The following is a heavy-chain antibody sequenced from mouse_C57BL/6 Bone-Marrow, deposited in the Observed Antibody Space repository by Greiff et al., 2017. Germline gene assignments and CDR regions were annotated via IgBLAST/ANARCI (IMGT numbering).Heavy chain of an antibody. CDR3: ARTYYTNWGDY. CDR2: VFPGSGST. J-gene: IGHJ2*01. V-gene: IGHV1-75*01. D-gene: IGHD2-12*01. CDR1: GYTFTDYY. Sequence: VKLLESGPELVKPGASVKISCKASGYTFTDYYINWVKQRPGQGLEWIGWVFPGSGSTYYNEKFKGKATLTVDKSSSTAYMLLSSLTSEDSAVYFCARTYYTNWGDYWGQGTTLTVSS.